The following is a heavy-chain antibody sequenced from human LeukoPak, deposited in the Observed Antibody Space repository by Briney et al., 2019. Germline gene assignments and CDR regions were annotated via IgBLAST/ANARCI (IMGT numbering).Heavy chain of an antibody. CDR1: GFTFSSYE. CDR3: ARVEILTGYSPDY. J-gene: IGHJ4*02. V-gene: IGHV3-48*03. Sequence: GGSLRLSCAASGFTFSSYEMNWVRQAPGKGLEWVSYISSSGSTIYYADSVKGRFTISRDNAKNSLYLQMSSLRAEDTAVYYCARVEILTGYSPDYWGQGTLVTVSS. D-gene: IGHD3-9*01. CDR2: ISSSGSTI.